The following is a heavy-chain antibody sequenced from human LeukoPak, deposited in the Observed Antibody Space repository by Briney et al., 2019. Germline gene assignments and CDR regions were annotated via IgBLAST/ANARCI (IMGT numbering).Heavy chain of an antibody. J-gene: IGHJ4*02. CDR1: GGSISSYF. Sequence: PSETLSLTCTVSGGSISSYFWNWIRQPPGKGLEWIGYIYYSGITNYNPSLKSRVTISVDTSKNQFSLKLTSVTAADTAVYYCAWGTAAALEYWGQGTLVTVSS. V-gene: IGHV4-59*08. D-gene: IGHD6-13*01. CDR2: IYYSGIT. CDR3: AWGTAAALEY.